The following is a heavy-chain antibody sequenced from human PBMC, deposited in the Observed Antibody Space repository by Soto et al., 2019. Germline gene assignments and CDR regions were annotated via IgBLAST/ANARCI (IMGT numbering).Heavy chain of an antibody. V-gene: IGHV1-46*03. Sequence: QVQLVQSGAEVMQPGASVKVSCKASGYTFTSYYIQWVRQAPGQGLEWMGIINPSGGSTNYAQKFWVRVTVTRDTSTITVYMELSSLRSEDTAIYYCSRGYPPSDQVGNRPGAFWGQGTLVTVSS. D-gene: IGHD1-26*01. CDR1: GYTFTSYY. J-gene: IGHJ4*02. CDR3: SRGYPPSDQVGNRPGAF. CDR2: INPSGGST.